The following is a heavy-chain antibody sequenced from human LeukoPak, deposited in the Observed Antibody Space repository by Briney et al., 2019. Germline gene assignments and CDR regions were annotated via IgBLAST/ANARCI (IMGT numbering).Heavy chain of an antibody. CDR3: ARSGYNRFDY. J-gene: IGHJ4*02. CDR2: ISSSGSTI. V-gene: IGHV3-11*01. D-gene: IGHD5-24*01. Sequence: KASETLSLTCTVSGYSISSGFYWVWIRQPPGKGLEWVSYISSSGSTIYYADSVKGRFTMSRDNAKNSLYLQMNSLRAEDTAVYYCARSGYNRFDYWGQGTLVTVSS. CDR1: GYSISSGFY.